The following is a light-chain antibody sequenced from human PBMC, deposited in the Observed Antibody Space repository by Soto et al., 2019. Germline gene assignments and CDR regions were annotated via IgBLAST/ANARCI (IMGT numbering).Light chain of an antibody. CDR1: QSLSVSY. CDR3: HQFGDSPQT. Sequence: EIVLTQSPGTLSLSPGDIATLSFRASQSLSVSYLAWYQQRPGQAPRLLIYGTSTRATGIPDRFSGSGSGRDFTLAISRLEPEDFAVYYCHQFGDSPQTFGQGTKVDIK. CDR2: GTS. V-gene: IGKV3-20*01. J-gene: IGKJ1*01.